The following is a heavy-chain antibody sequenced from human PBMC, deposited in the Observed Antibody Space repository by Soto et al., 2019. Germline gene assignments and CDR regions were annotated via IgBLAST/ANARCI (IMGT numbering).Heavy chain of an antibody. Sequence: QVQLVESGGGVVQPGRSLRLSCAGSGFTFSSYGMHWVRQAPGKGLAWVAVIWYDGRNKYYPDSVKGRFTISRDNSKNTLYRQMNSLRAEDTAVYYCARDFAAAAGTGGDYWGQGTLVTVSS. V-gene: IGHV3-33*01. J-gene: IGHJ4*02. CDR3: ARDFAAAAGTGGDY. D-gene: IGHD6-13*01. CDR2: IWYDGRNK. CDR1: GFTFSSYG.